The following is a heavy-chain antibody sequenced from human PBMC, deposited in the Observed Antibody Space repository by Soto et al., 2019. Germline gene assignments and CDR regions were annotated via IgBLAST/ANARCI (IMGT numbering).Heavy chain of an antibody. J-gene: IGHJ6*02. CDR2: IKQDGSEK. V-gene: IGHV3-7*05. Sequence: GGSLRLSCAASGFTFSSYWMSWVRQAPGKGLEWVANIKQDGSEKYYVDSVKGRFTISRDNAKNSLYLQMNSLRAEDTAVYYCARTYYDFWSGYWPDYYYGMDVWGQGTTVTVSS. CDR1: GFTFSSYW. D-gene: IGHD3-3*01. CDR3: ARTYYDFWSGYWPDYYYGMDV.